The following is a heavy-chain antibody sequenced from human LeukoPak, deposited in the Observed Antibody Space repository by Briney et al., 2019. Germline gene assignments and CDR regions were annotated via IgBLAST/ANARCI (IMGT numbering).Heavy chain of an antibody. D-gene: IGHD3-9*01. Sequence: SETLSLTCTVSGGSISSYYWSWIRQPPGKGLEWIGYIYYSGSTNYNPSLKSRVTISVDTSKDQFSLKLSSVTAADTAVYYCARQAPYYDILTGYYRGYYFDYWGQGTLVTVSS. V-gene: IGHV4-59*08. CDR1: GGSISSYY. J-gene: IGHJ4*02. CDR3: ARQAPYYDILTGYYRGYYFDY. CDR2: IYYSGST.